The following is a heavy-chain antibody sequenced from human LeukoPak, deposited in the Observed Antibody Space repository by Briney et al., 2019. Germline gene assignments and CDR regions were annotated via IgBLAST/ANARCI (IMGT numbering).Heavy chain of an antibody. V-gene: IGHV4-4*09. J-gene: IGHJ6*03. CDR1: GGSISSYY. Sequence: PSETLSLACTVSGGSISSYYWSWIREPPGKGLEGGGYILTTGSTNYNPSLESRVTISLDTSNNQFSLKLSSVTASDTAVYYCARLQYYYYSMDVWGQGTTVTISS. CDR2: ILTTGST. CDR3: ARLQYYYYSMDV.